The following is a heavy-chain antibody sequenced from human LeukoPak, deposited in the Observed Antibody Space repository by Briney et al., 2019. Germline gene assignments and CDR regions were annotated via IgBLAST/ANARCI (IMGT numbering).Heavy chain of an antibody. V-gene: IGHV1-46*01. CDR1: GCTFTSYY. D-gene: IGHD6-13*01. CDR3: ARDGDSSSWYYYYYYYMDV. J-gene: IGHJ6*03. CDR2: INPSGGST. Sequence: SSVKVSCKASGCTFTSYYMHWVRQAPGQGLEWMGIINPSGGSTSYAQKFQGRVTMTRDMSTSTVYMELSSLRTEDTAVYYCARDGDSSSWYYYYYYYMDVWGKGTTVTVSS.